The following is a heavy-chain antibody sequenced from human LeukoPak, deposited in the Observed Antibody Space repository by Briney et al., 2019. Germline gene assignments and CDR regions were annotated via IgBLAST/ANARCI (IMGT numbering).Heavy chain of an antibody. Sequence: GGSLRLSCAASGFTFSSYAMHWVRQAPGKGLEWVAVISYDGSNKYYADSVKGRFTISRDNSKNTLYLQMNSLRAEDTAVYYCASSYGSASYFIYWGQGTLVTVSS. CDR2: ISYDGSNK. J-gene: IGHJ4*02. V-gene: IGHV3-30-3*01. CDR1: GFTFSSYA. D-gene: IGHD3-10*01. CDR3: ASSYGSASYFIY.